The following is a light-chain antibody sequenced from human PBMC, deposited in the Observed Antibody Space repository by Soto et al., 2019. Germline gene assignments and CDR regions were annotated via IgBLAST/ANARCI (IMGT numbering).Light chain of an antibody. CDR1: QSISTT. V-gene: IGKV3D-15*01. Sequence: IVMTHSPATLSVSPGKRATLSCWATQSISTTLASYQQKARQAPTLLIYGASTRATGIPTRFSRSGCGTEFTLNINSLQSEDFAVYFCQKYTNWPTFGQGTKV. J-gene: IGKJ1*01. CDR3: QKYTNWPT. CDR2: GAS.